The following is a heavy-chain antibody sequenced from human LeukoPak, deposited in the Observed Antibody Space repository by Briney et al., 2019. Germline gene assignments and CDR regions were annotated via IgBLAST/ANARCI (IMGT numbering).Heavy chain of an antibody. CDR3: ARHSGYMVREVTYAFDI. CDR2: IYYSGST. Sequence: SETLSLTCTVSGGSISSSSYYWGWIRQPPGKGLEWIGSIYYSGSTYYNPSLKSRVTISVDTSKNQFSLKLSSVTAADTAVYYCARHSGYMVREVTYAFDIWGQGTMVTASS. J-gene: IGHJ3*02. D-gene: IGHD3-10*01. CDR1: GGSISSSSYY. V-gene: IGHV4-39*01.